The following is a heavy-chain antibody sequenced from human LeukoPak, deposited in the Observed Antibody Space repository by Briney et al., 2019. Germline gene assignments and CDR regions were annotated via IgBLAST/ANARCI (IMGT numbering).Heavy chain of an antibody. CDR1: GFTFSGSA. D-gene: IGHD1-26*01. CDR3: TRIRGDSGSPFDN. CDR2: IRSEANSYAT. J-gene: IGHJ4*02. Sequence: GGSLRLSCAASGFTFSGSAMHWVRQASGKGLEWVGRIRSEANSYATAYAASVKGRFTISRDDSENTAYLQMNSLKTEDTAVYFCTRIRGDSGSPFDNWGQGTLVTVSS. V-gene: IGHV3-73*01.